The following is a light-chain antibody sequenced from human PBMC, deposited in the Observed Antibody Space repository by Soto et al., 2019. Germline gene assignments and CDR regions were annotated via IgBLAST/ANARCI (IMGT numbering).Light chain of an antibody. V-gene: IGKV1-39*01. CDR3: QQSYSSPRT. J-gene: IGKJ1*01. CDR1: QSISSY. Sequence: QLPQSPSSLSASVGDRFTITCRASQSISSYLNWYQQKPGKAPKVLIYAASSLQSGVPSRFSGSGSGTDFTLTISSLQPEDFATYYCQQSYSSPRTFGQGTKVDIK. CDR2: AAS.